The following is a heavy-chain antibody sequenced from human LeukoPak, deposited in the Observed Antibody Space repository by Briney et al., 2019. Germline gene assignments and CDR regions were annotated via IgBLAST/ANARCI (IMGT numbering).Heavy chain of an antibody. CDR2: IYGCGST. D-gene: IGHD2-15*01. CDR1: GFTVSPNY. J-gene: IGHJ4*02. CDR3: ASASCSGSSCYSGYFDY. Sequence: GGSLRLSCAASGFTVSPNYMSWVRQAPGQGLEWVSVIYGCGSTYYADSVRDRFTISRDNSKNTLYLQMNSLRVEDTAVYYCASASCSGSSCYSGYFDYWGQGTLVTVSS. V-gene: IGHV3-53*01.